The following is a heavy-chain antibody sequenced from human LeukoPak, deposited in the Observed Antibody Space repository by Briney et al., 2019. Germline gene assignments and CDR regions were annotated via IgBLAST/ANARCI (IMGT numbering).Heavy chain of an antibody. Sequence: TLSLTCTVSGGSISSGDYYWSWIRQPPGKGLEWIGDIYYSGSTYYNPSLKSRVTISVDTSKKQFSLKLSSVTHADTAVYYCARENCSSTSCYPDYWGQGTLVTVSS. CDR1: GGSISSGDYY. V-gene: IGHV4-30-4*08. J-gene: IGHJ4*02. CDR2: IYYSGST. CDR3: ARENCSSTSCYPDY. D-gene: IGHD2-2*01.